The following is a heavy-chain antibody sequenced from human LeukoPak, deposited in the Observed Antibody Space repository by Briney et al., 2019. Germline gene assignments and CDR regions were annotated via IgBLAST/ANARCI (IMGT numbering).Heavy chain of an antibody. CDR1: GGSISNYY. CDR2: IYYGGST. Sequence: PSETLSLTCTVSGGSISNYYWSWVRQPPGKGLEWIGYIYYGGSTNYNPSLRSRVTISVDTSKSQFSLNLRFVTAADTAVYYCARHRYSGSFSFDYWGQGTLVTVSS. D-gene: IGHD1-26*01. J-gene: IGHJ4*02. CDR3: ARHRYSGSFSFDY. V-gene: IGHV4-59*08.